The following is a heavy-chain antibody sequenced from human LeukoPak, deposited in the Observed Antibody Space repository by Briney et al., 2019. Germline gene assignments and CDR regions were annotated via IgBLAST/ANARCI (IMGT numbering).Heavy chain of an antibody. D-gene: IGHD3-16*01. V-gene: IGHV4-59*01. J-gene: IGHJ6*02. Sequence: SETLSLTCTVSGGSISSYYWSWTRQPPGKGLEWIGYIYYSGSTNYNPSLKSRVTISVDTSKNQFSLKLSSVTAADTAVYYCARVGGGLRPYYYYGMDVWGQGTTVTVSS. CDR1: GGSISSYY. CDR2: IYYSGST. CDR3: ARVGGGLRPYYYYGMDV.